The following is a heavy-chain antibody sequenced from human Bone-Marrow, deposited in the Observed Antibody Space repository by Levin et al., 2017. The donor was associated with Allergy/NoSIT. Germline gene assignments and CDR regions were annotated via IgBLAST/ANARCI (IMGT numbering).Heavy chain of an antibody. CDR2: IRSKANSYAT. V-gene: IGHV3-73*01. D-gene: IGHD2-2*01. CDR3: TRHVLEVPAAKDYMDV. J-gene: IGHJ6*03. CDR1: GFTFSGSA. Sequence: GGSLRLSCAASGFTFSGSAMHWVRQASGKGLEWVGRIRSKANSYATAYAASVKGRFTISRDDSKNTAYLQMNSLKTEDTAVYYCTRHVLEVPAAKDYMDVWGKGTTVTVSS.